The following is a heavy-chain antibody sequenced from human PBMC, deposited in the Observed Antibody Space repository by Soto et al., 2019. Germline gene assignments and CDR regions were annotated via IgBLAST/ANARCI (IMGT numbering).Heavy chain of an antibody. CDR2: IYPGDSET. Sequence: GESLKISCQASGYTFDSNWIGWVRQMPGKGLEWMGIIYPGDSETYYSPSFRGHVTISVTKSITTVFLQWSSLRASDTAMYYCARQIYDSDTGPNFQYYFDSWGQGTPVTVSS. V-gene: IGHV5-51*01. J-gene: IGHJ4*02. CDR1: GYTFDSNW. CDR3: ARQIYDSDTGPNFQYYFDS. D-gene: IGHD3-22*01.